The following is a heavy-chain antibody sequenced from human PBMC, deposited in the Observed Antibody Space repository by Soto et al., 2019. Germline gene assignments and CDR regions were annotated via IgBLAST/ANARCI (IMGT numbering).Heavy chain of an antibody. V-gene: IGHV4-30-4*01. D-gene: IGHD6-13*01. CDR1: GGSISSGDYY. J-gene: IGHJ6*02. CDR2: IYYSGST. Sequence: SETLSLTCTVSGGSISSGDYYWSWIRQPPGKGLEWIGYIYYSGSTYYNPSLKSRVTISLDTSKSHFSLKLSSVTAADTAVYYCARLHSSSQYYGMDVWGQGTTVTVSS. CDR3: ARLHSSSQYYGMDV.